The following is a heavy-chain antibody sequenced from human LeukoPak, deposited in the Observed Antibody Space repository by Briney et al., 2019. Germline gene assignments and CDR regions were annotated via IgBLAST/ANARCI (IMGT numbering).Heavy chain of an antibody. V-gene: IGHV1-18*01. J-gene: IGHJ4*02. D-gene: IGHD3-10*01. CDR2: INAYHGNT. CDR1: GYTFISHG. CDR3: ARDLRALWFGERPYY. Sequence: ASVKVSCKGSGYTFISHGITWVRQAPGQGLEGMGWINAYHGNTNYAQKLQGRVTLTTDTSTSTAYMELRSLRPDDTAVYYCARDLRALWFGERPYYWGQGTLVTVSS.